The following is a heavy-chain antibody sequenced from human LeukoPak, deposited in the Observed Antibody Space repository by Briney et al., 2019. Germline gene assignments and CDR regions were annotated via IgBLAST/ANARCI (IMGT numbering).Heavy chain of an antibody. CDR2: ISSNGGST. CDR1: RFTFSSYA. V-gene: IGHV3-64*01. D-gene: IGHD2-2*01. Sequence: PGGSLRLSCAASRFTFSSYAMHWVRQAPGEGLEYVSAISSNGGSTYYANSVKGTFTISRDNSKNTLYLQMGSLRAEDMAVYYCARAAHCSSTSCYGGFGDYWGQGTLVTVS. CDR3: ARAAHCSSTSCYGGFGDY. J-gene: IGHJ4*02.